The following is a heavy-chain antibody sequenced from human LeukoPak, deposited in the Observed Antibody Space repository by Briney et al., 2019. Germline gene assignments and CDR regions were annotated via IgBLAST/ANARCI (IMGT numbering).Heavy chain of an antibody. CDR2: IYHSGST. CDR3: ARATQYYRSAFDI. J-gene: IGHJ3*02. V-gene: IGHV4-30-2*01. CDR1: GGSISSGGYY. Sequence: PSETLSLTCTVSGGSISSGGYYWSWIRQPPGKGLEWIGYIYHSGSTYYNPSLKSRVTISVDRSKNQFSLKLSSVTAADTAVYYCARATQYYRSAFDIWGQGTMVTVSS. D-gene: IGHD3-10*01.